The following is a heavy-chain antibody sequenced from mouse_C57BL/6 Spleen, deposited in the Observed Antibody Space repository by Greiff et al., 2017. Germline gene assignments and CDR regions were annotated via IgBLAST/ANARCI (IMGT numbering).Heavy chain of an antibody. V-gene: IGHV5-6*01. Sequence: EVQGVESGGDLVKPGGSLTLSCAASGFTFSSYGMSWVRQTPDKRLEWVATISSGGSYTYYPDSVKGRFTISRDNAKNTLYLQMSSLKSEDTAMYYCARGEGGGYFDYWCQGTTLTVSS. CDR2: ISSGGSYT. CDR3: ARGEGGGYFDY. J-gene: IGHJ2*01. CDR1: GFTFSSYG.